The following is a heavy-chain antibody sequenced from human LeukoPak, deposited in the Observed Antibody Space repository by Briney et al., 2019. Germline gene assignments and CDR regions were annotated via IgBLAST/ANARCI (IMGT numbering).Heavy chain of an antibody. CDR2: IDWDDDK. V-gene: IGHV2-70*11. D-gene: IGHD2-21*02. CDR3: ARIRPTKGLSGGDRLAWDGAFDI. Sequence: SGPTLVNPTQTLTLTCTFSGFSLSTSGMCVSWIRQPPGKALEWLARIDWDDDKYYSTSLKTRLTISKDTSKNQVVLTMTNMDPVDTATYYCARIRPTKGLSGGDRLAWDGAFDIWGQGTMVTVSS. J-gene: IGHJ3*02. CDR1: GFSLSTSGMC.